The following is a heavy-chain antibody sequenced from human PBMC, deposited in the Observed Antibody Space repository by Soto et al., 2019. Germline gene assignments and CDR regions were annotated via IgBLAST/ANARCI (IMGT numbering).Heavy chain of an antibody. V-gene: IGHV1-18*01. J-gene: IGHJ4*02. CDR1: GYTFTNFG. D-gene: IGHD3-3*01. CDR2: ISGYNGNT. CDR3: ARNVGRTYYDFWSGYDGDFDY. Sequence: ASVKVSCKASGYTFTNFGIGWVRQAPGQGLEWMGWISGYNGNTSYAQKLQGRVTMTTDTSTGTAYMELRSLRSDDTAVYYCARNVGRTYYDFWSGYDGDFDYWGQGTLVTVSS.